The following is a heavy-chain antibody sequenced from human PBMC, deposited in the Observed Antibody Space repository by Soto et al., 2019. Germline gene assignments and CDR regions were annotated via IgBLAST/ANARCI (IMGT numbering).Heavy chain of an antibody. CDR3: ARRGYSGYLYYFDY. J-gene: IGHJ4*02. CDR1: GGSFSGYY. Sequence: PSETLSLTCAVYGGSFSGYYWSWIRQPPGKGLEWIGEINHSGSTNYNPSLKSRVTISVDTSKNQFSLKLSSVTAADTAVYYCARRGYSGYLYYFDYWGQGTLVTVSS. CDR2: INHSGST. D-gene: IGHD5-12*01. V-gene: IGHV4-34*01.